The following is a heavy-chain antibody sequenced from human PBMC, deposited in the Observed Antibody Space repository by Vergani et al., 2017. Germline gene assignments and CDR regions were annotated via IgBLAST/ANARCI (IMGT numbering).Heavy chain of an antibody. CDR3: ASDTRSGQRADR. D-gene: IGHD6-19*01. CDR1: FDSIRNLY. V-gene: IGHV4-59*11. J-gene: IGHJ5*02. CDR2: IHYSENT. Sequence: QVQLQESGPRLVKPSETLSLTCSVSFDSIRNLYCNWIRQPPGKGLEWIGSIHYSENTNYNPSLKTRVTISVDTSKNQFSLTLTSVTAADTAVYYCASDTRSGQRADRWGQGILVTVTS.